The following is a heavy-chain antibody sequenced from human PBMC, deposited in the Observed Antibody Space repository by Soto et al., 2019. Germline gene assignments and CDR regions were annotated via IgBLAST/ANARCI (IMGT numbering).Heavy chain of an antibody. Sequence: GGSLRLSCAASGFTFSSYGMHWVRQAPGKGLEWVAVIWCDGSNKYYADSVKGRFTISRDNPKNTLYLQMNSLRAEDTAVYYCARREQLVPFSFDYWGQGTLVTVSS. CDR2: IWCDGSNK. D-gene: IGHD6-13*01. J-gene: IGHJ4*02. CDR1: GFTFSSYG. CDR3: ARREQLVPFSFDY. V-gene: IGHV3-33*01.